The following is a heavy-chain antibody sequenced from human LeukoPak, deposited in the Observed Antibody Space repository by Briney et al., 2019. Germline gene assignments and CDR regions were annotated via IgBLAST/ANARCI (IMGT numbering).Heavy chain of an antibody. CDR2: IRSDGSDK. V-gene: IGHV3-30*02. CDR3: AKTGTGYFRNWFDP. J-gene: IGHJ5*02. CDR1: GFTFSNYG. Sequence: GGSLRLSCAASGFTFSNYGIHWVRQAPGKGLEWVALIRSDGSDKYYADSVKGRFTISRDNSRNTLYLQMTSLRADDTAVYYCAKTGTGYFRNWFDPWGQGTLVTVSS. D-gene: IGHD3/OR15-3a*01.